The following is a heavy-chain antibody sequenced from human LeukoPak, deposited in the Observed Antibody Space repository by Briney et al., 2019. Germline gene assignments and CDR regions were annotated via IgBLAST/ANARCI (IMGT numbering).Heavy chain of an antibody. CDR2: IYTSGST. J-gene: IGHJ5*02. V-gene: IGHV4-61*02. Sequence: PSETLSLTCTVSGGSISSGSYYWSWLRQPAGKGLEWIGRIYTSGSTNHNPSLKSRVTISVDTSKNQFSLKLSSVTAADTAVYYCARDFRILLGYCSGGSCYSTYSWFDPWGQGTLVTVSS. CDR3: ARDFRILLGYCSGGSCYSTYSWFDP. CDR1: GGSISSGSYY. D-gene: IGHD2-15*01.